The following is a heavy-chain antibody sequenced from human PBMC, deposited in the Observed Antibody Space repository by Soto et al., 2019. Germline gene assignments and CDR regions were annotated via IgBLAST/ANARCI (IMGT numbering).Heavy chain of an antibody. D-gene: IGHD2-2*01. CDR3: ARAPEVVPEFSYYYYYGMDV. Sequence: PGGSLRLSCAASGFTFSSYGMHWVRQAPGKGLEWVAVIWYDGSNKYYADSVKGRFTISRDNSKNTLYLQMNSLRAEDTAVYYCARAPEVVPEFSYYYYYGMDVWGQGTTVTVSS. J-gene: IGHJ6*02. CDR1: GFTFSSYG. V-gene: IGHV3-33*01. CDR2: IWYDGSNK.